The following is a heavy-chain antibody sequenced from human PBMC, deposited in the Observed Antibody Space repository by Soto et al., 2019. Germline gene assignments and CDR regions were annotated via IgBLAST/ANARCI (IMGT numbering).Heavy chain of an antibody. Sequence: QVQLVQSGAEVKKPGSSVKVSCKASGGTFSSYTISWVRQAPGQGLEWMGRIIPILGIANYAQKFQGRVTIAADKSTSTAYMELSRLRSEDTAVYYCATESYGDYVFDYWGQGTLVTVSS. J-gene: IGHJ4*02. CDR2: IIPILGIA. CDR3: ATESYGDYVFDY. V-gene: IGHV1-69*02. D-gene: IGHD4-17*01. CDR1: GGTFSSYT.